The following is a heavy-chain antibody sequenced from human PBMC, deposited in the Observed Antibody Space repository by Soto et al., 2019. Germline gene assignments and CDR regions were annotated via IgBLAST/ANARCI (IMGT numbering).Heavy chain of an antibody. D-gene: IGHD4-17*01. CDR3: ATLYLTPVDAFDI. V-gene: IGHV1-24*01. J-gene: IGHJ3*02. CDR2: FDPEDGET. CDR1: GYTLTELS. Sequence: ASVKVSCEVSGYTLTELSMHWVRQAPGKGLEWMGGFDPEDGETIYAQKFQGRVTMTEDTSTDTAYMELSSLRSEDTAVYYCATLYLTPVDAFDIWGQGTMVTVSS.